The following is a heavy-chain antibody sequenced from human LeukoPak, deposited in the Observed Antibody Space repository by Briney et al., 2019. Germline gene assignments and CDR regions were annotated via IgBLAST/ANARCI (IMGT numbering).Heavy chain of an antibody. Sequence: GGSLRLSCSSSGFTLSNYWMHWVRQPPGKGLVWVARLHSNGAFTTYADSVKGRFTISRDTAKNTLYLQMNSLRVEDTAVYYCARLVVVTAGDYWGQGTLVTVSS. CDR3: ARLVVVTAGDY. V-gene: IGHV3-74*01. J-gene: IGHJ4*01. CDR2: LHSNGAFT. CDR1: GFTLSNYW. D-gene: IGHD2-21*02.